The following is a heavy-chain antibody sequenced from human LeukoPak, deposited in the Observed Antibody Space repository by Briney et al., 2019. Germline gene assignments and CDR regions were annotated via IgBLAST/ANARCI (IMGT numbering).Heavy chain of an antibody. CDR3: AREGSGTSGWFQGVWPFDI. J-gene: IGHJ3*02. CDR2: INPSSGDT. D-gene: IGHD6-19*01. Sequence: GASVKVSCKASGYTFTGYFMHWVRQAPGQGLEWMGWINPSSGDTYYAQKFQGRVTMTRDTAISTTYMDLNRLRSDDTAVYYCAREGSGTSGWFQGVWPFDIWGQGTMVTVSS. CDR1: GYTFTGYF. V-gene: IGHV1-2*02.